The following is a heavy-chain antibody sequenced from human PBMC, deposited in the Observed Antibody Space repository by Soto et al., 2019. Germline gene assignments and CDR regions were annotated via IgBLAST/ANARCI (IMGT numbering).Heavy chain of an antibody. CDR2: ISGSGAMT. J-gene: IGHJ4*02. V-gene: IGHV3-23*01. Sequence: EVQLLESGGGLVQPGGSLRLSCAASGFTFSAFAMTWVRQAPGKGLEWVSSISGSGAMTYYADSVKGHFTISRDNSKNTLYLQMNSLRAEDTAVYYCAKDSTYYDFWSAYSYWGQGTLVTVSS. CDR1: GFTFSAFA. D-gene: IGHD3-3*01. CDR3: AKDSTYYDFWSAYSY.